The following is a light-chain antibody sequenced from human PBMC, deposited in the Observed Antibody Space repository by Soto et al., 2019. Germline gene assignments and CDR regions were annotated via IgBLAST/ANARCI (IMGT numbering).Light chain of an antibody. CDR2: DAS. CDR3: QEYENLPGVT. J-gene: IGKJ3*01. CDR1: QDISNY. Sequence: DIQMTQSPSYLSASVGDRVTITCQASQDISNYLNWYQQKPGKAPKLLIYDASDLETGVPSRFSGSGFGTNFTFTISSLQPEDIATDYCQEYENLPGVTFGPGTKVDIK. V-gene: IGKV1-33*01.